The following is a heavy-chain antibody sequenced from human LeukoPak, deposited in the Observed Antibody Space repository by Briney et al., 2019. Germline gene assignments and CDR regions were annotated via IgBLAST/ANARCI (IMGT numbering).Heavy chain of an antibody. Sequence: PSGTLSLTCAVYGGSFSGYYWSWIRQPPGKGLEWIGEINHSGSTNYNPSLKSRVTISVDTSKNQFSLKLSSVTAADTAVYYCARSITIFGVVQSIRRWFDPWGQGTLVTVSS. CDR1: GGSFSGYY. CDR3: ARSITIFGVVQSIRRWFDP. J-gene: IGHJ5*02. V-gene: IGHV4-34*01. D-gene: IGHD3-3*01. CDR2: INHSGST.